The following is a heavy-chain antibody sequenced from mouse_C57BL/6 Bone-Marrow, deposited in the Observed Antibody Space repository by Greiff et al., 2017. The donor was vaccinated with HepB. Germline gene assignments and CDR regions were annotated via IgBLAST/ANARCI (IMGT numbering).Heavy chain of an antibody. V-gene: IGHV1-67*01. CDR1: GYTFTDYA. Sequence: VQLQESGPELVRPGVSVKISCKGSGYTFTDYAMHWVKQSHAKSLEWIGVISTYYGDASYNQKFKDKATMTLDKSSSTAYMELARLTSEDSAVYYCARFITTVVGDFDVWGTGTTVTVSS. CDR2: ISTYYGDA. D-gene: IGHD1-1*01. J-gene: IGHJ1*03. CDR3: ARFITTVVGDFDV.